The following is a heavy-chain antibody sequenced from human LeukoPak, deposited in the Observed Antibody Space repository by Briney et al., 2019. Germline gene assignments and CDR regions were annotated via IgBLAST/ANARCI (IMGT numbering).Heavy chain of an antibody. CDR2: ISSSSSYI. Sequence: GGSLRLSCAASGFTFSSYSMDWVRQAPGKGLEWVSSISSSSSYIYYADSVRGRFTISRDNAKNSLYLQMNSLRAEDTAVYYCARDENGDYYFDYWGQGTLVTVSS. J-gene: IGHJ4*02. CDR3: ARDENGDYYFDY. CDR1: GFTFSSYS. D-gene: IGHD4-17*01. V-gene: IGHV3-21*01.